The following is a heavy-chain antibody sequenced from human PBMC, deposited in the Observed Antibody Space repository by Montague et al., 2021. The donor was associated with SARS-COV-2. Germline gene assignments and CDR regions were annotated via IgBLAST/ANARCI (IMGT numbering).Heavy chain of an antibody. CDR2: FYTSGST. J-gene: IGHJ5*02. CDR3: ASTYYYASGSLFDP. CDR1: GGSISSANYY. Sequence: TLSLTCTVAGGSISSANYYWSWIRQPAGKGLERIGRFYTSGSTKYNPSLKSRVAISADTSKNQFSLKLSSVTAADTAVYYCASTYYYASGSLFDPWGQGTLVTVSS. V-gene: IGHV4-61*02. D-gene: IGHD3-10*01.